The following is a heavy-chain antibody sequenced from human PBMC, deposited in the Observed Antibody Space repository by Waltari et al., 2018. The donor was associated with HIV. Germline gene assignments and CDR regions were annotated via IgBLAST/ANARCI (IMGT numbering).Heavy chain of an antibody. D-gene: IGHD2-2*02. CDR1: GYTFTSSG. Sequence: QVQLVQSGAEVKQPGASVKVSCKASGYTFTSSGINWVRQAPGQRLEWMGWISAYNGITNYAQKLQGRVTITTDTSTSTAYMELRSLRSDDTAVYYCARVGCSSASCYNGWFDPWGQGTLVTVSS. CDR2: ISAYNGIT. CDR3: ARVGCSSASCYNGWFDP. J-gene: IGHJ5*02. V-gene: IGHV1-18*01.